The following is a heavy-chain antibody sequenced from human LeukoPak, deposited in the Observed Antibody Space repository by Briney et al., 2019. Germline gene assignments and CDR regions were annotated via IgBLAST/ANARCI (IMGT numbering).Heavy chain of an antibody. D-gene: IGHD5-24*01. CDR1: GFTFSSYE. Sequence: GGSLRLSCAASGFTFSSYEMNWVRQAPGKGLEWVSYISSGGSTIYYADSVKGRFTISRDNAKNSLYLQMNSLRAEDTAVYYCARDSRDGYYRPDYFDYWGQGILVTVSS. CDR3: ARDSRDGYYRPDYFDY. J-gene: IGHJ4*02. CDR2: ISSGGSTI. V-gene: IGHV3-48*03.